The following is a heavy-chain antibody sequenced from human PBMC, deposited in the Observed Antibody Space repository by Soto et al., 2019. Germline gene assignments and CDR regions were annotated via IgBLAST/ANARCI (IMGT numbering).Heavy chain of an antibody. CDR3: IRGPRASSSGTGAY. V-gene: IGHV3-74*01. CDR2: ISYDGKIT. J-gene: IGHJ4*02. CDR1: GFVFKMYY. Sequence: PGGSLRLSCEASGFVFKMYYMHWVRQVPGKGPEWVSRISYDGKITTYADSVKDRFNISRDNAKDTLYLQLDNLRGDDTGLYYCIRGPRASSSGTGAYWGQGTQVTVSS. D-gene: IGHD2-2*01.